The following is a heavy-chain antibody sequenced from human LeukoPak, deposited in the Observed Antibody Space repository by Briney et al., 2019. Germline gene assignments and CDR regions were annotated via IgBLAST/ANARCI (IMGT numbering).Heavy chain of an antibody. CDR3: AKGWACGDYYCYGKDV. Sequence: GGSLRLSCAASGFTFTTYGMHWGPQAPGPGLEWGAVISYDGRNKFDADSVKGRFNISRDNSENTLYLQMNSLIPEDTAVYYCAKGWACGDYYCYGKDVWGQGTTVTVSS. CDR2: ISYDGRNK. D-gene: IGHD4-17*01. V-gene: IGHV3-30*18. J-gene: IGHJ6*02. CDR1: GFTFTTYG.